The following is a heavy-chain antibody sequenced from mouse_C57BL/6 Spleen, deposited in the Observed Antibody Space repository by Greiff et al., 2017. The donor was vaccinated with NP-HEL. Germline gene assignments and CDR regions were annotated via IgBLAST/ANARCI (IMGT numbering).Heavy chain of an antibody. V-gene: IGHV1-26*01. J-gene: IGHJ4*01. Sequence: VQLQQSGPELVKPGASVKISCKASGYTFTDYYMNWVKQSHGKSLEWIGDINPNNGGTSYNQKFKGKATLTVDKSSSTAYMELRSLTSEDSAVYYCARDGSSYRDAMDYWGQGTSVTVSS. CDR2: INPNNGGT. CDR1: GYTFTDYY. CDR3: ARDGSSYRDAMDY. D-gene: IGHD1-1*01.